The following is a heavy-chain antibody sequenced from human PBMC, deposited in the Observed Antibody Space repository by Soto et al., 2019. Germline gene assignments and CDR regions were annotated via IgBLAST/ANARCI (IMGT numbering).Heavy chain of an antibody. CDR2: ISYDGSNK. CDR3: ARGLNIAARRIY. V-gene: IGHV3-30*04. CDR1: GFTFSSYA. Sequence: GGSLRLSCAASGFTFSSYAMHWVRQAPGKGLEWVAVISYDGSNKYYADSVKGRFTISRDNSKNTLYLQMNSLRAEDTAVYYCARGLNIAARRIYWGQGTLVTVSS. J-gene: IGHJ4*02. D-gene: IGHD6-6*01.